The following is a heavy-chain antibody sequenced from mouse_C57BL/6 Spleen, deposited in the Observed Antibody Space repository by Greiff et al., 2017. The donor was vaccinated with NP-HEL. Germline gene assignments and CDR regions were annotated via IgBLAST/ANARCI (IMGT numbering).Heavy chain of an antibody. CDR1: GFTFSSYA. CDR2: ISDGGSYT. CDR3: ARVGELGEYYFDY. J-gene: IGHJ2*01. Sequence: EVKVVESGGGLVKPGGSLKLSCAASGFTFSSYAMSWVRQTPEKRLEWVATISDGGSYTYSQDNVKGRFTISRDNAKNNLYLQMSHLKSEDTAMYYCARVGELGEYYFDYWGQGTTLTVSS. D-gene: IGHD4-1*01. V-gene: IGHV5-4*03.